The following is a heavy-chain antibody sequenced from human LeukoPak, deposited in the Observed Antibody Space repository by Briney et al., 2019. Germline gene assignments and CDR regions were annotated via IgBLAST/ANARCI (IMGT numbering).Heavy chain of an antibody. Sequence: ASVKVSCKASGYTFTSYYMHWVRQAPGQGLEWMGIINPSGGSTSYAQKFQGRVTMTRDTPTSTVYMELSSLRSEDTAVYYCASLPRRTYGSGSYLGPYWGQGTLVTVSS. CDR1: GYTFTSYY. J-gene: IGHJ4*02. D-gene: IGHD3-10*01. V-gene: IGHV1-46*01. CDR2: INPSGGST. CDR3: ASLPRRTYGSGSYLGPY.